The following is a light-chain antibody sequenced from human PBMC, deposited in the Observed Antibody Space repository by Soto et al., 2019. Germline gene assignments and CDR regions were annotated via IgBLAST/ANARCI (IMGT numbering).Light chain of an antibody. CDR3: QQYGGVPYT. Sequence: ESVLTQSPGTLSLSPGQRATLSCRASESIGRDYLAWYQQRLGQAPRLLIYGASSGATGIPDRFSGSGSGTDFTLTISRLEPEDFAIYYCQQYGGVPYTFGQGTKVDIK. V-gene: IGKV3-20*01. J-gene: IGKJ2*01. CDR1: ESIGRDY. CDR2: GAS.